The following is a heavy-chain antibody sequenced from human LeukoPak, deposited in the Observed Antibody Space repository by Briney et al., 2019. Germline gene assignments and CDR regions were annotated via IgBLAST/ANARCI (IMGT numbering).Heavy chain of an antibody. CDR3: ARRAGYCSGGSCYHLYAFDI. Sequence: KPSETLSLTCTVSVGSISSYYWSWIRQPPGKGLEWIGYIYYSGSTNYNPSLKSRVTISVDTSKNQFSLKLSSVTAADTAVYYCARRAGYCSGGSCYHLYAFDIWGQGTMVTVSS. CDR2: IYYSGST. V-gene: IGHV4-59*08. J-gene: IGHJ3*02. CDR1: VGSISSYY. D-gene: IGHD2-15*01.